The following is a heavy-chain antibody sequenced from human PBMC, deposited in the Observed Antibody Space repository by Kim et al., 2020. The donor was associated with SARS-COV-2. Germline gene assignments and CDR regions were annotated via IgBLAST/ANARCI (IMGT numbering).Heavy chain of an antibody. CDR2: IYYSGST. CDR1: GGSISSGGYY. D-gene: IGHD3-22*01. CDR3: ASAVTTMIVVVNPPEYFQH. V-gene: IGHV4-31*03. Sequence: SETLSLTCTVSGGSISSGGYYWSWIRQHPGKGLEWIGYIYYSGSTYYNPSLKSRVTISVDTSKNQFSLKLSSVTAADTAVYYCASAVTTMIVVVNPPEYFQHWGQGTLVTVSS. J-gene: IGHJ1*01.